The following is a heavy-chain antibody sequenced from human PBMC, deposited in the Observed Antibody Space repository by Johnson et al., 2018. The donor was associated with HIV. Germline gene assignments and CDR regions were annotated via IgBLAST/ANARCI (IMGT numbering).Heavy chain of an antibody. CDR2: IKSKYHDETT. V-gene: IGHV3-15*01. J-gene: IGHJ3*02. D-gene: IGHD1-26*01. CDR3: TTDRATYDAFDI. Sequence: VQLVESGGGLVQPEGSLRLSCAASGFTFKNAWMHWVRQAPGKGLEWIGRIKSKYHDETTDYAAPVKGRFTISRDDSKNTLYLQMNSLKTEDTAVYYCTTDRATYDAFDIWGQGTMVTVSS. CDR1: GFTFKNAW.